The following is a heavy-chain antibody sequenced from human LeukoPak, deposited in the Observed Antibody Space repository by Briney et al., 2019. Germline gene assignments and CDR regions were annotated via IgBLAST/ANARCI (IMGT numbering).Heavy chain of an antibody. J-gene: IGHJ5*02. CDR1: GFTFSSYW. CDR2: IEQDGSEK. V-gene: IGHV3-7*04. D-gene: IGHD2-2*01. CDR3: ARAHIVVVPAANLHWFDP. Sequence: GGSLRLSCAASGFTFSSYWMSWVRQAPGKGLEWVANIEQDGSEKYYVDSVKGRFTISRDNAKNSLYLQMNSLRAEDTAVYYCARAHIVVVPAANLHWFDPWGQGTLVTVSS.